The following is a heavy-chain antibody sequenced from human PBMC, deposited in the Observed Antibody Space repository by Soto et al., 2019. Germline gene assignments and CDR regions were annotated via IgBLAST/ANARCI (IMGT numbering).Heavy chain of an antibody. Sequence: AAVKVSCKVSGYTLTELSMHWVRQARGKGLEWMGGFDPEDGETIYAQKFQGRVTMTEDTSTDTAYMELSSLRSEDTAVYYCATSCSSWSYYFDYWGQGTLVTVSS. CDR2: FDPEDGET. J-gene: IGHJ4*02. D-gene: IGHD6-13*01. CDR1: GYTLTELS. CDR3: ATSCSSWSYYFDY. V-gene: IGHV1-24*01.